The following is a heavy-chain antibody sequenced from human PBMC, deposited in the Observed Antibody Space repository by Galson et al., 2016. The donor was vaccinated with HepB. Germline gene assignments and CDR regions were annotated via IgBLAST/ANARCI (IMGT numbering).Heavy chain of an antibody. Sequence: SLRLSCAASGFIVNKFYMAWFRQAPGKGLEWVATMYSDGSRHHADSVRGRFTLSRDDSKNTLYLQMSGLRVEDTAVYYCAREYQYEHTGFVYERPFDSWGQGTLVTVSS. D-gene: IGHD5/OR15-5a*01. CDR2: MYSDGSR. J-gene: IGHJ4*02. V-gene: IGHV3-53*01. CDR1: GFIVNKFY. CDR3: AREYQYEHTGFVYERPFDS.